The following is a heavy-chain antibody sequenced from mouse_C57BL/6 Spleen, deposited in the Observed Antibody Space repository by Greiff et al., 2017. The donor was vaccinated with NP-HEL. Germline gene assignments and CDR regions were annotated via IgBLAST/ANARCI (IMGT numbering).Heavy chain of an antibody. V-gene: IGHV1-7*01. CDR1: GYTFTSYW. CDR2: INPSSGYT. CDR3: ARWSYAMDY. J-gene: IGHJ4*01. Sequence: QVQLQQSGAELAKPGASVKLSCKASGYTFTSYWMHWVKQRPGQGLEWIGYINPSSGYTKYNQKFKDKATVTADKSSSTAYMQLSSLTYEDSAVYYCARWSYAMDYWGQGTSVTVSS.